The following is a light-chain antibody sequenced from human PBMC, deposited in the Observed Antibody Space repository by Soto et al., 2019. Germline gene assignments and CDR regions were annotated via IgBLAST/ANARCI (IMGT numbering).Light chain of an antibody. J-gene: IGLJ1*01. Sequence: QSVLTQPASVSGSPGQSITISCTGANSDIGDWNYVSWYQQYPGKAPKVIIYEVNYRPSGVSYRFSGSKSGNTASLTISGLQAEDEADYYCSSFSSGTTLFVFGGRTKLTVL. V-gene: IGLV2-14*01. CDR3: SSFSSGTTLFV. CDR2: EVN. CDR1: NSDIGDWNY.